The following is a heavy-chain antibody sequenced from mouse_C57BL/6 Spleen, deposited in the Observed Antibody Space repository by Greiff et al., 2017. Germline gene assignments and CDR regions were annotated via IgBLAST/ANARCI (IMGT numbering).Heavy chain of an antibody. CDR2: ISYDGSN. J-gene: IGHJ2*01. CDR1: GYSITSGYY. Sequence: DVKLQESGPGLVKPSQSLSLTCSVTGYSITSGYYWNWIRQFPGNKLEWMGYISYDGSNNYNPSLKNRISITRDTSKNQFFLKLNSVTTEDTATYYCARGSNYFYYFDYWGQGTTLTVSS. D-gene: IGHD2-5*01. CDR3: ARGSNYFYYFDY. V-gene: IGHV3-6*01.